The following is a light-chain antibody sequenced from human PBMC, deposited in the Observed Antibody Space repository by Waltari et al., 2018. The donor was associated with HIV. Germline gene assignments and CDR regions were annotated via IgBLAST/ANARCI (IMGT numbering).Light chain of an antibody. Sequence: QSALTQPRSVSGSPGQSVTISCTGTSSDVGYNYVSWYQQHPGKAPKVMIYDVSKRPSGVPDRFSGSKSGNTASLTISGLQAEDEAAYYCCSYAGSYTWVFGGGTKLTVL. CDR3: CSYAGSYTWV. CDR1: SSDVGYNY. CDR2: DVS. J-gene: IGLJ3*02. V-gene: IGLV2-11*01.